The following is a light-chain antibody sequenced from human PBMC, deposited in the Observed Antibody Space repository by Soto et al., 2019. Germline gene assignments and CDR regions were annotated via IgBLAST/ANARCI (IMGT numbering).Light chain of an antibody. Sequence: DIQMTQSPSTLSGSVGARVTITCRASQTISSWLAWYQQKPGKAPKILIYKASTLKSGVPSRFSGSGSGTEFTLTISSLQPDDFATYYCQHYNSYSEAVGQGTKVDIK. CDR2: KAS. V-gene: IGKV1-5*03. CDR1: QTISSW. CDR3: QHYNSYSEA. J-gene: IGKJ1*01.